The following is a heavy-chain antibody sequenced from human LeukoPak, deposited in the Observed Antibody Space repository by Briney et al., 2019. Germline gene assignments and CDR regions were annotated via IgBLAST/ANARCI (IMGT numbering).Heavy chain of an antibody. V-gene: IGHV3-72*01. CDR1: GFIFSDHY. J-gene: IGHJ3*02. Sequence: GGSLRLSCAASGFIFSDHYMEWVRQAPGKGLEWVGRTRNKANSYATEYAASVKGRSTISRDDSKNSLYLQMNSLKTEDTAVYYCTRIDCTGGTCHDAFDIWGQGTMVTVSS. CDR3: TRIDCTGGTCHDAFDI. D-gene: IGHD2-15*01. CDR2: TRNKANSYAT.